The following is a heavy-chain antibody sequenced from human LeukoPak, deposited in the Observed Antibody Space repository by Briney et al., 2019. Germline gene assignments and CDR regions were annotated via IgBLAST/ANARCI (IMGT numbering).Heavy chain of an antibody. CDR3: ARLFEWGVWPQYYTAMDV. V-gene: IGHV5-51*01. CDR2: IHPDASDA. CDR1: GYSFSTYW. D-gene: IGHD3-3*01. J-gene: IGHJ6*02. Sequence: GESLKISCNVSGYSFSTYWIGWVRQVPGKGLQWMGSIHPDASDANYSPSFQGQATISVDKSINSTYLQWSSLQASDTAQYYCARLFEWGVWPQYYTAMDVWGQGTAVTVSS.